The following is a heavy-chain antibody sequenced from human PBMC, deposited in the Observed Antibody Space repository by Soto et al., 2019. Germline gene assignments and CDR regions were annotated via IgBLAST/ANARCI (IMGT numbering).Heavy chain of an antibody. CDR3: AKDLYYYHSSLDDY. J-gene: IGHJ4*02. V-gene: IGHV3-30*18. D-gene: IGHD3-22*01. CDR1: GFTFSSYA. Sequence: GGSLRLSCAASGFTFSSYAMHWVRQAPGKGLEWVAVISNDGSNKFYADSVKGRFTISRVNARNTLHLQMNTLRAEETAVYYCAKDLYYYHSSLDDYWGQGTLVTVSS. CDR2: ISNDGSNK.